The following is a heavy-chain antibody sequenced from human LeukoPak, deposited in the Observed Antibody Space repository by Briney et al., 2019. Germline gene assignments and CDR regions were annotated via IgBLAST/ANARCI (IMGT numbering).Heavy chain of an antibody. CDR3: ARYLSSGYYSSYYFDY. D-gene: IGHD3-22*01. Sequence: PSETLSLTCTVSGGSISSYYWSWIRQPPRKGLEWIGYIYYSGSTNYNPSLKSRVTISVDTSKNQFSLKLSSVTAADTAVYYCARYLSSGYYSSYYFDYWGQGTLVTVSS. CDR1: GGSISSYY. V-gene: IGHV4-59*01. J-gene: IGHJ4*02. CDR2: IYYSGST.